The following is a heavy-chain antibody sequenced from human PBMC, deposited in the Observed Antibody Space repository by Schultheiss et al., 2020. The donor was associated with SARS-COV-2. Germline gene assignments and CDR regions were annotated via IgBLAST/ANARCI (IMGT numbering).Heavy chain of an antibody. J-gene: IGHJ6*03. V-gene: IGHV3-69-1*02. CDR1: GFTFDDYA. Sequence: GGSLRLSCAASGFTFDDYAMHWVRQAPGKGLEWVSYISGGDSIYYAESVEGRFTSSRDNTKNSLFLQMDNLKAEDTGVYYCARVGATTYYHYYMDFWGEGTTVTVSS. CDR2: ISGGDSI. D-gene: IGHD1-26*01. CDR3: ARVGATTYYHYYMDF.